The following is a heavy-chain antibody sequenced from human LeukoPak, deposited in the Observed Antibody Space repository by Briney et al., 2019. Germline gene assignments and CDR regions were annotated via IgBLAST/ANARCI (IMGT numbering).Heavy chain of an antibody. CDR1: GFTFSSYG. CDR2: ISSSGSTI. CDR3: ARDGGFGFWSGYYYYGMDV. D-gene: IGHD3-3*01. Sequence: GGSLRLSCAASGFTFSSYGMHWIRQAPGKGLEWVSYISSSGSTIYYADSVKGRFTISRDNAKNSLYLQMNSLRAEDTAVYYCARDGGFGFWSGYYYYGMDVWGQGTTVTVSS. J-gene: IGHJ6*02. V-gene: IGHV3-48*04.